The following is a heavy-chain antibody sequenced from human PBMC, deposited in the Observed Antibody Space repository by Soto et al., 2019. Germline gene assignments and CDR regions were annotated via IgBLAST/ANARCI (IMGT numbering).Heavy chain of an antibody. J-gene: IGHJ6*02. CDR3: ARALGCTGIFSSSCYYYGMDV. D-gene: IGHD6-6*01. CDR2: IIPIFGTA. Sequence: QVQLVQSGAEVKKPGSSVKVSCKASGGTFSSYAINWVRQAPGQGLEWMGGIIPIFGTANYAQKFQGRVTITADESTSTAYMELSSLRSEDTAVYYCARALGCTGIFSSSCYYYGMDVWGQGTTVTVSS. CDR1: GGTFSSYA. V-gene: IGHV1-69*01.